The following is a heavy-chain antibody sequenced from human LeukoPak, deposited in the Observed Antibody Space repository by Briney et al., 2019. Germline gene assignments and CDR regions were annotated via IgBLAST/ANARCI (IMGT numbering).Heavy chain of an antibody. Sequence: ASVKVSCKASGYTFTSYGISWVRQAPGQGLEWMGWISAYNGNTNYAQKLQGRVTMTTDTSTSTAYMELRSLRSDDTAVYYCARAYCSGTSCYRWFDPWGQGTLVTVSS. V-gene: IGHV1-18*01. CDR3: ARAYCSGTSCYRWFDP. CDR1: GYTFTSYG. D-gene: IGHD2-2*01. CDR2: ISAYNGNT. J-gene: IGHJ5*02.